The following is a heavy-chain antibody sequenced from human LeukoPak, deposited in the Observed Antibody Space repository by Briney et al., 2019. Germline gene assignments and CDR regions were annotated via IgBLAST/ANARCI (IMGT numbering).Heavy chain of an antibody. Sequence: GGSLRLSCAAAGFTFSNYGMSWVRQAPGKGLEWVSRIYNDVSSTIYADSVKGRFTISKANAKSTLYLQMNSLRAEDTAVYYCARVRGGSGSSYAADAFDIWGQGTMVTVSS. CDR1: GFTFSNYG. CDR3: ARVRGGSGSSYAADAFDI. D-gene: IGHD1-26*01. V-gene: IGHV3-74*01. J-gene: IGHJ3*02. CDR2: IYNDVSST.